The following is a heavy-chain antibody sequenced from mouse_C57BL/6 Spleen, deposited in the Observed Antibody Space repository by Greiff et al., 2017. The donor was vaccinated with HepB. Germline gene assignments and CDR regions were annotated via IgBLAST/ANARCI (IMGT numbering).Heavy chain of an antibody. CDR2: IRLKSDNYAT. CDR3: VNSWYFDV. D-gene: IGHD1-3*01. Sequence: EVKLVESGGGLVQPGGSMKLSCVASGFTFSNYWMNWVRQSPEKGLEWVAQIRLKSDNYATHYAESVKGRFTISRDDSKSSVYLQMNNLRAEDTGIYYCVNSWYFDVWGTGTTVTVSS. CDR1: GFTFSNYW. J-gene: IGHJ1*03. V-gene: IGHV6-3*01.